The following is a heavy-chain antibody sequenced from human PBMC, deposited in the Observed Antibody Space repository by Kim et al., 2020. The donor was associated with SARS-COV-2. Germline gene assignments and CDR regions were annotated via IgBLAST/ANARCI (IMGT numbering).Heavy chain of an antibody. CDR1: GFTFGNYG. D-gene: IGHD5-12*01. CDR3: TRVAGGYDWAWYFDS. J-gene: IGHJ4*02. Sequence: GGSLRLSCTASGFTFGNYGMSWVRQAPGKGLEWVGFIRSKAYGGTTENAASVKGRFTISRDDSKSIAYLQMNNLKTEDTAVYYCTRVAGGYDWAWYFDSWGQGILVTVSS. CDR2: IRSKAYGGTT. V-gene: IGHV3-49*04.